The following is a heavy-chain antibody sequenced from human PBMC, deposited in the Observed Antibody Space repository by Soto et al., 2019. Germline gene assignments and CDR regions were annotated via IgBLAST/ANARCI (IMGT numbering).Heavy chain of an antibody. CDR1: GGSISSYY. J-gene: IGHJ5*02. V-gene: IGHV4-59*01. D-gene: IGHD2-15*01. CDR3: ARGYCSGGSCLLIWFDP. CDR2: IYYSGST. Sequence: LSLTCTVSGGSISSYYWSWIRQPPGKGLEWIGYIYYSGSTNYNPSLKSRVTISVDTSKNQFSLKLSSVTAADTAVYYCARGYCSGGSCLLIWFDPWGQGTLVTVSS.